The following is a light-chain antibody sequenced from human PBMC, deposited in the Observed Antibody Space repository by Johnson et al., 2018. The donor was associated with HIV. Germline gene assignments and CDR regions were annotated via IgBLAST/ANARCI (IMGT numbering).Light chain of an antibody. J-gene: IGLJ1*01. CDR1: SSNIGNNY. CDR2: DND. Sequence: QSVLTQPPSMSAAPGQKVTISCSGSSSNIGNNYVSWYQQLPGTAPKLLIYDNDKRPSGIPDRFSASKSDTSATLGITGLQTGDEADYYCGTWDSSLSAGFYVFGTGTKVTVL. V-gene: IGLV1-51*01. CDR3: GTWDSSLSAGFYV.